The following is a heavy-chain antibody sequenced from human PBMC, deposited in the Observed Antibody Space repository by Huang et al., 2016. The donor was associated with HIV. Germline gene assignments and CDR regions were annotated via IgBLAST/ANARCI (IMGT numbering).Heavy chain of an antibody. J-gene: IGHJ5*01. CDR1: GGSFSGYF. D-gene: IGHD3-16*01. CDR2: INHAGVT. Sequence: QVQLEQWGAGLLKPSETLSLTCAVYGGSFSGYFWNWTRQSPGKGLEWIGQINHAGVTDYNPSLKRRATISVDTSKNQFSLKVTSVTTADTAIYYCAREIMISFGGPFDSWGHGNLVTVSS. V-gene: IGHV4-34*02. CDR3: AREIMISFGGPFDS.